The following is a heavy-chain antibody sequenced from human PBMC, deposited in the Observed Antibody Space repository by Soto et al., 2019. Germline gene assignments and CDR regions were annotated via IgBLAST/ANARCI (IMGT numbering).Heavy chain of an antibody. J-gene: IGHJ6*02. CDR3: ARRGLLWCGELLYQDYYYCGMDV. CDR2: IYYSGST. V-gene: IGHV4-30-4*01. D-gene: IGHD3-10*01. CDR1: GGSISSVDYY. Sequence: QAELQESGPGVVKPSQTLSLTCTVSGGSISSVDYYWSWIRQPLGKGMEWIGYIYYSGSTYYNPSLKSRVTISVHTFKNQFSLKLITVTAADTAVYYWARRGLLWCGELLYQDYYYCGMDVWGQGTKVPVSS.